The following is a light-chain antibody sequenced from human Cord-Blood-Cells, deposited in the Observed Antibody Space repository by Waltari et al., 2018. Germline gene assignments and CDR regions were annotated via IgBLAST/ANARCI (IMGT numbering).Light chain of an antibody. V-gene: IGLV2-11*01. Sequence: QAALTQPRSVSGSPGQSVTISCTGTSSDVGGYNYVSWYQQHPGKAPKLMIYDVSKRPQGVPDRCSGSKSGNTDSLTISGLKAEDEADYYCCSYAGSYTFWVFGGGTKLTVL. CDR1: SSDVGGYNY. CDR2: DVS. J-gene: IGLJ3*02. CDR3: CSYAGSYTFWV.